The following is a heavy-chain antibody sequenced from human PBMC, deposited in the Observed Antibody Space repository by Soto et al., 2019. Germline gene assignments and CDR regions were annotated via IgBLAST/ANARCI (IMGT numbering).Heavy chain of an antibody. CDR1: GYSISSGYY. Sequence: SETLSLTCAVSGYSISSGYYWGWIRQPPGKGLEWIGSIYHSGSTYYNPSLKSRVTISVDTSKNQFSLKLISVTAADTAVYYCARTTIFGVVTIDYWGQGTLVTVSS. J-gene: IGHJ4*02. D-gene: IGHD3-3*01. V-gene: IGHV4-38-2*01. CDR2: IYHSGST. CDR3: ARTTIFGVVTIDY.